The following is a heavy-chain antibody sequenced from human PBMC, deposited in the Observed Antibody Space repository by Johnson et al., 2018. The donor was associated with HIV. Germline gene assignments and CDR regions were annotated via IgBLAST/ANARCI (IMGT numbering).Heavy chain of an antibody. D-gene: IGHD2-2*01. Sequence: VQLVESGGGVVQPGRSLRLSCAASGFTFSSYAMHWVRQAPGKGLEWVSVIYSGGSKYYADSVKGRFTISRDNSKNTLYLQMNSLRAEDTAVYYCARVPNDALDIWGQGTMVTVSS. CDR2: IYSGGSK. J-gene: IGHJ3*02. V-gene: IGHV3-66*02. CDR1: GFTFSSYA. CDR3: ARVPNDALDI.